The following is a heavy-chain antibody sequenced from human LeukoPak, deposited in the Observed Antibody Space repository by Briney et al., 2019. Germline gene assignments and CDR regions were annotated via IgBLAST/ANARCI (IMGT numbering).Heavy chain of an antibody. D-gene: IGHD2-2*01. J-gene: IGHJ6*03. CDR1: GYTFTGYY. CDR2: INPNSGDT. CDR3: AREERPAAGYYYYYMDV. V-gene: IGHV1-2*02. Sequence: ASVKVSCKASGYTFTGYYIHWVRQAPGHGLEWMGRINPNSGDTNFAQKFQGRVTMTRDTSISTAYMELSRLRSDDTAVYYCAREERPAAGYYYYYMDVWGKGTTVTISS.